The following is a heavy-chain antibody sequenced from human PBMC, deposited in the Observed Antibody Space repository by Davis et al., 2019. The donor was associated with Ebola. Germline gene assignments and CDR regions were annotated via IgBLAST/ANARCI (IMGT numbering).Heavy chain of an antibody. CDR2: INPGGGST. CDR1: GYSFTRYY. J-gene: IGHJ4*02. CDR3: ARLGQQVLLGDWDY. Sequence: ASAQVSCKASGYSFTRYYIHWVRQAPGQGPEWMGIINPGGGSTTYAQKFQGRVTMTRDTSTSTVYMELNNLRSEDTAMYYCARLGQQVLLGDWDYWGQGTLVTVSS. V-gene: IGHV1-46*01. D-gene: IGHD3-16*01.